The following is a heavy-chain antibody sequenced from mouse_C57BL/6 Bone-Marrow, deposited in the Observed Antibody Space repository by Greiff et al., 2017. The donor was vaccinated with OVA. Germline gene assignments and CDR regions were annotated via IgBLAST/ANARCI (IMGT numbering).Heavy chain of an antibody. D-gene: IGHD1-1*01. CDR3: ARVYYGSFAY. CDR1: GFTFSSYG. J-gene: IGHJ3*01. CDR2: ISSGGSYT. V-gene: IGHV5-6*02. Sequence: DVMLVESVGDLVKPGGSLKLSCAASGFTFSSYGMSWVRQTPDKRLEWVATISSGGSYTYYPDSVKGRFTISRDNAKNTLYLQMSSLKSEDTAMYYCARVYYGSFAYWGQGTLVTVSA.